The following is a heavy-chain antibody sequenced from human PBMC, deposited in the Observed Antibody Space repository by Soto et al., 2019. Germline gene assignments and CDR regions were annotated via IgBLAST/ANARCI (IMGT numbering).Heavy chain of an antibody. CDR2: IIPIFGTP. Sequence: QVQLVQSGAEVKKPGSSVKVSCKASGGSFNSYAISWVRQSPGQGLEWMGGIIPIFGTPNYAEKFQGRVTITADESTSAVYMDLSSLRSEDTALYYCAREVQPGLTFDLWGRGTLVTVSS. CDR3: AREVQPGLTFDL. V-gene: IGHV1-69*12. J-gene: IGHJ2*01. CDR1: GGSFNSYA. D-gene: IGHD3-10*01.